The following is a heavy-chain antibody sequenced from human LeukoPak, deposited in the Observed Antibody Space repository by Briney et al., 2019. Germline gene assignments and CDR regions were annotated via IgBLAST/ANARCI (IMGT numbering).Heavy chain of an antibody. J-gene: IGHJ4*02. V-gene: IGHV4-30-4*01. CDR2: IYRSGST. CDR1: GGSISSGDYY. D-gene: IGHD3-10*01. CDR3: AREITMVRAYYFDY. Sequence: SQTLSLTCTVSGGSISSGDYYWSWIRQPPGKGLEWIGYIYRSGSTYYNPSLESRATISIDTSKNQFSLELSSVTAADTAVYYCAREITMVRAYYFDYWGQGTLVTVSS.